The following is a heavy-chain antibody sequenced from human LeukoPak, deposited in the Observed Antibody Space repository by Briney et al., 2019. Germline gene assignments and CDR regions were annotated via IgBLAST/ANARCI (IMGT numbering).Heavy chain of an antibody. CDR1: GGTFSSYA. CDR3: ASGELAVASQTGYNWFDP. CDR2: IIPILGIA. D-gene: IGHD6-19*01. Sequence: SVKVPCKASGGTFSSYAISWVRQAPGQGLEWMGRIIPILGIANYAQKFQSRVTITADKSTSTAYMELSSLRSEDTAVYYCASGELAVASQTGYNWFDPWGQGTLVTVSS. V-gene: IGHV1-69*04. J-gene: IGHJ5*02.